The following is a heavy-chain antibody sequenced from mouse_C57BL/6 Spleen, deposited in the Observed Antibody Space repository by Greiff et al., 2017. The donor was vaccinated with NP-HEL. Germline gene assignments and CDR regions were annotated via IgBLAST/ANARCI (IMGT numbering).Heavy chain of an antibody. D-gene: IGHD2-1*01. Sequence: VKLMESGAELVRPGASVKLSCKASGYTFTDYYINWVKQRPGQGLEWIARIYPGSGNTYYNEKFKGKATLTAEKSSSTAYMQLSSLTSEDSAVYFCARGDIYYGNYFFAYWGQGTLVTVSA. CDR2: IYPGSGNT. J-gene: IGHJ3*01. CDR1: GYTFTDYY. CDR3: ARGDIYYGNYFFAY. V-gene: IGHV1-76*01.